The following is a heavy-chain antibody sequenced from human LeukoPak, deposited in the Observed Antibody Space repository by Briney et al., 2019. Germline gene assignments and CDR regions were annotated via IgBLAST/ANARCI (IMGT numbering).Heavy chain of an antibody. J-gene: IGHJ3*02. D-gene: IGHD1-14*01. CDR3: ARDSTGWAVDI. CDR1: GYTFTGYY. V-gene: IGHV1-46*01. CDR2: INPSGGST. Sequence: ASVRVSCKASGYTFTGYYMHWVRQAPGQGLEWMGIINPSGGSTRYAQKFQGRVTMTRDMSTSTVYMELSSLRSEDTAVYYCARDSTGWAVDIWGQGTMVTVSS.